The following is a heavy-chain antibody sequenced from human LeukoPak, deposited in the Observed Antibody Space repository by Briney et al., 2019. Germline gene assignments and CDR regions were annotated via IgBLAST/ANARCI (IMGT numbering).Heavy chain of an antibody. Sequence: KPSETLSLTCTVSGGSISSYYWSWIRQPPGKGLEWIGYIYYSGSTNYNPSLKSRVTISVDTSKNQFSLKLSSVTAADTAVYYCARVNYDFWSGYYVPYYFDYWGQGTLVTVSS. D-gene: IGHD3-3*01. CDR2: IYYSGST. J-gene: IGHJ4*02. V-gene: IGHV4-59*01. CDR1: GGSISSYY. CDR3: ARVNYDFWSGYYVPYYFDY.